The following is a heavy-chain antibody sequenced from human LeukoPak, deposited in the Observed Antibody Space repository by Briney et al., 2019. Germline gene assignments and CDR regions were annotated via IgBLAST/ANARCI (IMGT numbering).Heavy chain of an antibody. CDR2: ISAYNGNT. J-gene: IGHJ5*02. V-gene: IGHV1-18*04. Sequence: GASVKVSCKTSGYTLTGYHMHWLRQAPGQGLEWMGWISAYNGNTNYAQKLQGRVTMTTDTSTSTAYMELRSLRSDDTAVYYCARDPVKGYCSSTSCYTERAKYNWFDPWGQGTLVTVSS. CDR1: GYTLTGYH. CDR3: ARDPVKGYCSSTSCYTERAKYNWFDP. D-gene: IGHD2-2*02.